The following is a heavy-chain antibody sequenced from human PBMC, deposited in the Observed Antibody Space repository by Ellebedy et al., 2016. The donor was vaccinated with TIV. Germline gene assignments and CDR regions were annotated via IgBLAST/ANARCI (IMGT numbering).Heavy chain of an antibody. CDR2: IYSGGST. J-gene: IGHJ6*02. CDR3: ARDRGYDILTGYYYYGMDV. V-gene: IGHV3-53*01. Sequence: GESLKISXATSGFTVSSNYMSWVRQAPGKGLEWVSVIYSGGSTYYADSVKGRFTISRDNSKNTLYLQMNSLRAEDTAVYYCARDRGYDILTGYYYYGMDVWGQGTTVTVSS. D-gene: IGHD3-9*01. CDR1: GFTVSSNY.